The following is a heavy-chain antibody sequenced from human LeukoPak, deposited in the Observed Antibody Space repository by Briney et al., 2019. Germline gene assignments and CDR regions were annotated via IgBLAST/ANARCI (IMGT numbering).Heavy chain of an antibody. V-gene: IGHV4-61*02. CDR2: IYTSGST. J-gene: IGHJ3*02. CDR1: GGSISSGSYY. CDR3: ARSSLRDYYDSSGYYPDAFDI. D-gene: IGHD3-22*01. Sequence: SETLSLTCTVSGGSISSGSYYWSWIRQPAGKGLEWIGRIYTSGSTNYNPSLKSRVTISVDTSKNQFSLKLSSVTAADTAVYYCARSSLRDYYDSSGYYPDAFDIWGQGTMVTVSS.